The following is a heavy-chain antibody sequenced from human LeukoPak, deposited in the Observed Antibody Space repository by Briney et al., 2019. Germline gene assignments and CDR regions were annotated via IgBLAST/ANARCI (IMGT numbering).Heavy chain of an antibody. V-gene: IGHV4-34*01. Sequence: SETLSLTCAVYGGSFSGYYWSWIRQPPGKGLEWIGEINHSGSTNYNPSLKSRVTISVDTSKNQFSLKLSSVTAADTAVYYCARGPEVDTAMAFQYYFDYWGQGTLVTVSS. J-gene: IGHJ4*02. CDR1: GGSFSGYY. CDR3: ARGPEVDTAMAFQYYFDY. D-gene: IGHD5-18*01. CDR2: INHSGST.